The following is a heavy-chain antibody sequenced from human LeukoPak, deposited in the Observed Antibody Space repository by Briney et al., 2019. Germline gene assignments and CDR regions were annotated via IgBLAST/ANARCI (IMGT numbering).Heavy chain of an antibody. Sequence: GGSLRLSCAASGFTFSSYWMHWVRQAPGKGLVWVSRINSDGTIIGYADSVKGRFTISRDDSKNTLYLQMNSLRAEDTAAYYCAKGYYFDILSGYSSLDSWGQGTLVTVSS. CDR1: GFTFSSYW. V-gene: IGHV3-74*01. CDR2: INSDGTII. CDR3: AKGYYFDILSGYSSLDS. J-gene: IGHJ4*02. D-gene: IGHD3-9*01.